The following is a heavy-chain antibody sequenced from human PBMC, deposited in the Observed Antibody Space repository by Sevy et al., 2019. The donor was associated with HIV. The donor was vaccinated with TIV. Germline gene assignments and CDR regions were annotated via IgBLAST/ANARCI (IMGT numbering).Heavy chain of an antibody. V-gene: IGHV3-74*01. J-gene: IGHJ5*02. D-gene: IGHD5-18*01. CDR3: ARGTALGWFDP. CDR2: VDIVGSRT. CDR1: GFTFDSYW. Sequence: GGSLRLSCAASGFTFDSYWLHWVRQDPWKGLEWVSCVDIVGSRTEYADSVKGRFTISRDNAKNMLYLEMNSLRVEDTAEYYCARGTALGWFDPWGQGTQVTVSS.